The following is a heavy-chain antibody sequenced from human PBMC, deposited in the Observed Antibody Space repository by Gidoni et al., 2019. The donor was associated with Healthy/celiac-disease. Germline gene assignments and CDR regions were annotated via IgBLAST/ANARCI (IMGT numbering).Heavy chain of an antibody. D-gene: IGHD5-18*01. CDR1: GFTYSSYG. Sequence: VQLVSSGGGVVQPGWSLRLSCSASGFTYSSYGMHWVRQAPGQGLEWVAVIWYDGSNKYYADSRKGRFNISRDNSKNTLYLQMNSLRAEDTAVYYCARDRGYSYGWGYYYYYGMDVWGQGTTVTVSS. V-gene: IGHV3-33*01. CDR3: ARDRGYSYGWGYYYYYGMDV. J-gene: IGHJ6*02. CDR2: IWYDGSNK.